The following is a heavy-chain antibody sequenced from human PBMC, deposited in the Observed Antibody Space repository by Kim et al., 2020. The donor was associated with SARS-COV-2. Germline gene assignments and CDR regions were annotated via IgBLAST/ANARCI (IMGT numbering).Heavy chain of an antibody. Sequence: GGSLRLSCAASGFTFSSYAMSWVRQAPGKGLEWVSAISGSGGSTYYADSVKGRFTISRDNSKNTLYLQMNSLRAEDTAVYYCAKSDRITMIVVVTMIDYWGEGTLVRVSS. CDR3: AKSDRITMIVVVTMIDY. J-gene: IGHJ4*02. D-gene: IGHD3-22*01. CDR1: GFTFSSYA. V-gene: IGHV3-23*01. CDR2: ISGSGGST.